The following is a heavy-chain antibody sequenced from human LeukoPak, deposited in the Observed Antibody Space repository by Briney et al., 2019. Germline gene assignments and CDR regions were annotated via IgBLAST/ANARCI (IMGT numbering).Heavy chain of an antibody. V-gene: IGHV3-23*01. D-gene: IGHD2-15*01. CDR3: TKGSGGGAWAFDH. CDR2: ISRSGDDI. Sequence: GGSLRLSCEASGFIFDMYAMTWVRQSPGKGLEWVSSISRSGDDIYYADSVKGRFTISRDNPKKTLYLQMNRVRVEDTAVFYCTKGSGGGAWAFDHWGQGNLVIVSS. CDR1: GFIFDMYA. J-gene: IGHJ4*02.